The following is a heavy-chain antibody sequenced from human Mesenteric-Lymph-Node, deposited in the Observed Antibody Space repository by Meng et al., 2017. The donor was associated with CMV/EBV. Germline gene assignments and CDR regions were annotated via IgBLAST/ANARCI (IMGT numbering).Heavy chain of an antibody. J-gene: IGHJ4*02. CDR3: ARDFSWGVVAAAGY. V-gene: IGHV1-18*01. CDR2: ISAYNGNT. CDR1: GYTFTSYG. Sequence: ASVQVSCKASGYTFTSYGISWLRQAPGQGLEWMGWISAYNGNTNYAQKLQGRVTMTTDTSTSTAYMELRSLRSDDTAVYYCARDFSWGVVAAAGYWGQGTLVTVSS. D-gene: IGHD2-15*01.